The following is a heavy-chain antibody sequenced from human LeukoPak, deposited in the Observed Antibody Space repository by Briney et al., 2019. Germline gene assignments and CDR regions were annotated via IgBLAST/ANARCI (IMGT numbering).Heavy chain of an antibody. CDR3: ARCGAEYSSSWADY. V-gene: IGHV1-3*01. Sequence: ASVKVSCKASGYTFTTYAMHWVRQAPGQRLEWMGWINGVNGYTEYSQKFQGRVTITRDTSASTAYMDLSSLRSEDTAVYYCARCGAEYSSSWADYWGQGTLVTVSS. D-gene: IGHD6-13*01. CDR1: GYTFTTYA. J-gene: IGHJ4*02. CDR2: INGVNGYT.